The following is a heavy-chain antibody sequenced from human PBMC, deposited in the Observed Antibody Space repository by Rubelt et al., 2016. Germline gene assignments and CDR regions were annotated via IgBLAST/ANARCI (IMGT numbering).Heavy chain of an antibody. CDR1: GFTFSSYA. J-gene: IGHJ4*02. CDR3: AKDDRITIFGVVQANRYFDY. D-gene: IGHD3-3*01. Sequence: ESGGGVVQPGRSLRLSCAASGFTFSSYAMHWVRQAPGKGLEWVAVISYDGSNKYYADSVKGRFTISRDNSKNTLYLQMNSLRAEDTAVYYCAKDDRITIFGVVQANRYFDYWGQGTLVTVSS. V-gene: IGHV3-30*04. CDR2: ISYDGSNK.